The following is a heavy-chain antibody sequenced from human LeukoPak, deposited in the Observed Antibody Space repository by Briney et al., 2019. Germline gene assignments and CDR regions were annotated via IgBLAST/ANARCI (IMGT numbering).Heavy chain of an antibody. Sequence: GGSLRLSSAASGFTFSSYAMSWVREAPGKGLEWVSAISGSGGSRYYADSVKGRFTISRDNSKNTLYLQMNSLRAEDTAVYYCAKDLPTPSSSFKSRGITMVRGDPFDSWGQGTLVTVSS. D-gene: IGHD3-10*01. CDR1: GFTFSSYA. CDR3: AKDLPTPSSSFKSRGITMVRGDPFDS. V-gene: IGHV3-23*01. J-gene: IGHJ4*02. CDR2: ISGSGGSR.